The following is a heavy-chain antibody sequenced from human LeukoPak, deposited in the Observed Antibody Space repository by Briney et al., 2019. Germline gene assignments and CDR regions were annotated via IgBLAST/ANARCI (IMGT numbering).Heavy chain of an antibody. CDR2: INPNSGGT. CDR3: ARDRTHCSGGSCYGYYYYYYMDV. CDR1: GYTFTGYY. Sequence: GASVKVSCKASGYTFTGYYMHWVRQAPGQGLEWMGWINPNSGGTNYAQKFQGRVTMTRDTSISTAYMELSRLRSDDTAVYYCARDRTHCSGGSCYGYYYYYYMDVWGKGTTLTVSS. J-gene: IGHJ6*03. D-gene: IGHD2-15*01. V-gene: IGHV1-2*02.